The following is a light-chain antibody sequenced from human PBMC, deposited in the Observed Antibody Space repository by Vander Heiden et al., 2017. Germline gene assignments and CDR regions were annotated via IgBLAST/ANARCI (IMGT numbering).Light chain of an antibody. CDR1: QSVSSSY. Sequence: EIVLTQSPGTLSLSPGERATLSCRASQSVSSSYLAWYQQKPGQAPRLLIDGASSRATGSPDRFSGSGSGTDFTLTISRLEPEDFAVYYCQQYGSSPPTFGQGTKVEIK. J-gene: IGKJ1*01. V-gene: IGKV3-20*01. CDR3: QQYGSSPPT. CDR2: GAS.